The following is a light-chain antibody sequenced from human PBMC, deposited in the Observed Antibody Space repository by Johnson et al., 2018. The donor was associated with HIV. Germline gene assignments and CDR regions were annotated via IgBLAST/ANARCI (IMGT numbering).Light chain of an antibody. Sequence: QSVLTQPPSVSAAPGQKVTISCSGSSSNIGNNYVSWYQQLPGTAPKLLIYENNKRPSGIPDRFSGSRSGTSATLDITGLQPGDEADYYCGAWDSSLSAYVYATGTKVTVL. CDR1: SSNIGNNY. J-gene: IGLJ1*01. V-gene: IGLV1-51*02. CDR3: GAWDSSLSAYV. CDR2: ENN.